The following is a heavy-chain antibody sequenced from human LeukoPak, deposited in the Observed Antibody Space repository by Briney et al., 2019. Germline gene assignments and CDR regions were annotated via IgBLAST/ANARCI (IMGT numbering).Heavy chain of an antibody. V-gene: IGHV1-8*01. CDR3: ARETPSRYFDY. D-gene: IGHD4-23*01. CDR1: GYTLTSYD. CDR2: MNPNSGKT. Sequence: ASVKVSCKASGYTLTSYDINWVRQATGQGLEWMGWMNPNSGKTGYAQKFQGRITITRNTSMSTAYMELTSLRSEDTAIYYCARETPSRYFDYWGQGTLVTVSS. J-gene: IGHJ4*02.